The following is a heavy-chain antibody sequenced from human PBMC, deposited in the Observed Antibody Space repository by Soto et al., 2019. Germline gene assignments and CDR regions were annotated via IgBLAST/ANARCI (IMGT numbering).Heavy chain of an antibody. Sequence: EVQLVESGGGLVKPGGSLRLSFAASGFTFTSYTMNWVRQAPGKGLEWVSCVSSSDDYIYYADSVKGRFTISRDNAKNSLYLQMNSLRAEDTAVYYCARDLTTVTYERDSWGQGTLVTVSS. D-gene: IGHD4-17*01. CDR3: ARDLTTVTYERDS. J-gene: IGHJ4*02. CDR2: VSSSDDYI. V-gene: IGHV3-21*01. CDR1: GFTFTSYT.